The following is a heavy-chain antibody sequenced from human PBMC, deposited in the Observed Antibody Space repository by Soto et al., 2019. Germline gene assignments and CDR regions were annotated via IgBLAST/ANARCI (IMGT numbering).Heavy chain of an antibody. CDR2: IIPIFGTA. CDR1: RGTFSSYA. Sequence: SVKVSCKASRGTFSSYAISWVQQAPGQGLEWMGGIIPIFGTANYAQKFQGRVTITADESTSTAYMELSSLRSEDTAVYYCARDLAAAGTVPRFDYWGQGTLVTVSS. CDR3: ARDLAAAGTVPRFDY. D-gene: IGHD6-13*01. J-gene: IGHJ4*02. V-gene: IGHV1-69*13.